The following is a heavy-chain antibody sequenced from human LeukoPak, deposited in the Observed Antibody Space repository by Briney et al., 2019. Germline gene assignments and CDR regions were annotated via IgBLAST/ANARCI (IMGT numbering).Heavy chain of an antibody. J-gene: IGHJ3*02. CDR1: GYTITSYD. D-gene: IGHD3-22*01. V-gene: IGHV1-8*01. CDR2: MNPNSGNT. Sequence: ASVKVSCKASGYTITSYDINWVRQATGQGLEWMGWMNPNSGNTGYAQKFQGRVTMTRNTPISTAYMELSSLRSEDTAVYYCARAMYYYDSSGYYLAFDIWGQGTMVTVSS. CDR3: ARAMYYYDSSGYYLAFDI.